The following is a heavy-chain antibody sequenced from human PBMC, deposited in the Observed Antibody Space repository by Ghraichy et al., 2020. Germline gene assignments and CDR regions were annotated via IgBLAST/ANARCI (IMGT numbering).Heavy chain of an antibody. D-gene: IGHD2-21*02. V-gene: IGHV4-34*01. J-gene: IGHJ6*04. Sequence: SETLSLTCAVYGGSFIDYYWTWVRQPPGKGLEWIGEINHSGSTDYNPSLKSRVTISVDTSKKQFSLKLTSVTAADTAVYYCTRGSVYCTTANCYSAYMDVWGKGTTVTASP. CDR3: TRGSVYCTTANCYSAYMDV. CDR1: GGSFIDYY. CDR2: INHSGST.